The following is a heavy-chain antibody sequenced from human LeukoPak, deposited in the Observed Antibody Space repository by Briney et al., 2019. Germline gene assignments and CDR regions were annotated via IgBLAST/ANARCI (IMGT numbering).Heavy chain of an antibody. Sequence: SETLSLTCTVSGGSISSSNYYWGWIRQPPGKGLEWIGSIYYSGSTYYNPSLKSRVTISVDTSKNQFSLKLSSVTAADTAVYYCAQHKRIAAAGSGGFDLWGRGTLVTVSS. D-gene: IGHD6-13*01. CDR2: IYYSGST. CDR1: GGSISSSNYY. CDR3: AQHKRIAAAGSGGFDL. V-gene: IGHV4-39*07. J-gene: IGHJ2*01.